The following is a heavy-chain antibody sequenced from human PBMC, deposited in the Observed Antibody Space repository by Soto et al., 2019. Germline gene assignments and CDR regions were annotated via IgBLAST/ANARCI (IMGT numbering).Heavy chain of an antibody. CDR1: GGSVSRGRYY. CDR3: ARVPGP. V-gene: IGHV4-61*01. Sequence: PSETLSLTCTVSGGSVSRGRYYWSWIRQPPGKRLEWIGYIYYSGSTNYNPSLKSRVTISVDTSKNQFSLKLSSVSAADTAVYYCARVPGPWGQGTLVTVSS. CDR2: IYYSGST. J-gene: IGHJ5*02.